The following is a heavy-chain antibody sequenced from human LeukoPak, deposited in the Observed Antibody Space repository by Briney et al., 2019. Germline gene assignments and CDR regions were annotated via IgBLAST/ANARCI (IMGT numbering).Heavy chain of an antibody. D-gene: IGHD6-19*01. Sequence: GGSLRLSCAASGFTFSNYAMSWVRLAPGKGLEWVAAVSGSGGSTYHADSVKGRFTISRDNSKNTLYLQMNSLRAEDTAVYYCARDHAMGRERETVAGTLWGQGTLVTVSS. CDR2: VSGSGGST. CDR1: GFTFSNYA. J-gene: IGHJ4*02. V-gene: IGHV3-23*01. CDR3: ARDHAMGRERETVAGTL.